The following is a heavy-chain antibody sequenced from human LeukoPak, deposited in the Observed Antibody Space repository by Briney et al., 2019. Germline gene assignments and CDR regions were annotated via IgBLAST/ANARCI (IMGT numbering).Heavy chain of an antibody. Sequence: GGSLRLSCAASGFTFSDYYMSWIRQAPGKGLEWLSYISSGGSTIYYADSVKGRFTISRDNAKNSLYLQMNSLRAEDTAVYYCARDRYYDSSGYYPRYYYYGLDVWGQGTTVTVSS. J-gene: IGHJ6*02. CDR3: ARDRYYDSSGYYPRYYYYGLDV. CDR1: GFTFSDYY. CDR2: ISSGGSTI. D-gene: IGHD3-22*01. V-gene: IGHV3-11*01.